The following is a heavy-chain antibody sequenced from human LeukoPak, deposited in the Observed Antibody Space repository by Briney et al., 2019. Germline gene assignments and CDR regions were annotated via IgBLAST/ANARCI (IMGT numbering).Heavy chain of an antibody. J-gene: IGHJ4*02. Sequence: PSETLSLTCTVSGYSISSGHFWGWIRQPPGKGLEWIGNIYHSGSTFYNPSLKSRVTISVDTSKNQFSLKMSSVTAADTAVYYCAGAHYYGSGSYPYYFDYWGQGTLVTVSS. V-gene: IGHV4-38-2*02. CDR1: GYSISSGHF. D-gene: IGHD3-10*01. CDR3: AGAHYYGSGSYPYYFDY. CDR2: IYHSGST.